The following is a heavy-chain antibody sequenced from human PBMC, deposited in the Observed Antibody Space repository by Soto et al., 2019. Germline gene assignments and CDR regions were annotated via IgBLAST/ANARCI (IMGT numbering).Heavy chain of an antibody. CDR1: GYPFNAFY. J-gene: IGHJ6*01. CDR2: INPSGDGT. CDR3: ARVALGYDYADV. V-gene: IGHV1-46*02. Sequence: ASVKVSCKAFGYPFNAFYMHLVRQAPGQGLEWMGVINPSGDGTSYAQKFQGRVTMTRDTSTSTVYMELSSLRSEDTAVYYCARVALGYDYADVWGQGTTVTVSS. D-gene: IGHD4-17*01.